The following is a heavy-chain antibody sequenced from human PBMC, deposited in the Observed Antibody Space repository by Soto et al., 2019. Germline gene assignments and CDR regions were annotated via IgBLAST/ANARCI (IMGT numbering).Heavy chain of an antibody. CDR2: INPSGGST. Sequence: GASVKASCKSSGYTFTHYYIHWVRQAPGQGLEWMGMINPSGGSTDYAQKFQGRVTMTTDTSTTTVYMELSSLRSDDTAVYYCARPPFPGCINGVCYPCDHWGQGTLVTVSS. CDR1: GYTFTHYY. V-gene: IGHV1-46*01. CDR3: ARPPFPGCINGVCYPCDH. J-gene: IGHJ4*02. D-gene: IGHD2-8*01.